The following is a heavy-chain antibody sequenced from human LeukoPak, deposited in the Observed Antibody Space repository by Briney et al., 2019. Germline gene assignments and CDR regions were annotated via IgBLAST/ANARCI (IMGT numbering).Heavy chain of an antibody. CDR1: GYSFTDYF. V-gene: IGHV1-2*02. CDR2: INPDTGGA. CDR3: ASTSLALAEQFYW. J-gene: IGHJ4*02. Sequence: ASVKVSCKASGYSFTDYFIHWVRQAPGQGLEWMAWINPDTGGANFAQKFQGRITMTRDTSIDTAYMELTRLRSDDSAVYYCASTSLALAEQFYWWGQGTLVTVSS. D-gene: IGHD6-19*01.